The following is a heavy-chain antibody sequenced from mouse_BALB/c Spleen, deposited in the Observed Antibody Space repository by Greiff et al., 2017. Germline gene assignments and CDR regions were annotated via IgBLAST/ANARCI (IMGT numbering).Heavy chain of an antibody. J-gene: IGHJ1*01. CDR1: GFTFSSFG. D-gene: IGHD4-1*01. Sequence: EVQGVESGGGLVQPGGSRKLSCAASGFTFSSFGMHWVRQAPEKGLEWVAYISSGSSTIYYADTVKGRFTISRDNPKNTLFLQMTSLRSEDTAMYYCARSGTTYFDVWGAGTTVTVSS. CDR2: ISSGSSTI. V-gene: IGHV5-17*02. CDR3: ARSGTTYFDV.